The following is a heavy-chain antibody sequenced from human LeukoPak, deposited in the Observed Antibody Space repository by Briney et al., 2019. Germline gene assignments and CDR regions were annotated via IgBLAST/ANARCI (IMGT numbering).Heavy chain of an antibody. CDR1: GFTFSRYW. Sequence: GGSLRLSCVVSGFTFSRYWMSWVCQAPRKGLEWVASINHNGNVNYYVDSVKGRFTISRDNAKNSLYLQMSNLRAEDTAVYFCARGGGLDVWGQGATVTVSS. J-gene: IGHJ6*02. V-gene: IGHV3-7*03. CDR2: INHNGNVN. D-gene: IGHD3-16*01. CDR3: ARGGGLDV.